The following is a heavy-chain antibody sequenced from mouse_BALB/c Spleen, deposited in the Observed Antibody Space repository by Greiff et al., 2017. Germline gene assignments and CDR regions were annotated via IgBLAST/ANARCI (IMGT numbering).Heavy chain of an antibody. J-gene: IGHJ1*01. CDR2: ISYSGST. D-gene: IGHD1-1*01. Sequence: EVHLVESGPSLVKPSQTLSLTCSVTGDSITSGYWNWIRKFPGNKLEYMGYISYSGSTYYNPSLKSRISITRDTSKNQYYLQLNSVTTEDTATYYCARYSTVVEGYFDVWGAGTTVTVSS. CDR3: ARYSTVVEGYFDV. CDR1: GDSITSGY. V-gene: IGHV3-8*02.